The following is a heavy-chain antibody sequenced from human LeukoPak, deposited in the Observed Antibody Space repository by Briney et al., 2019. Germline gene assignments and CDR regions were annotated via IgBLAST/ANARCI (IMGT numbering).Heavy chain of an antibody. D-gene: IGHD3-10*01. J-gene: IGHJ4*02. CDR3: ARGSHQDYFGSMTYLFDY. V-gene: IGHV3-30*04. CDR2: ISHDGSNK. CDR1: GFTFSSYA. Sequence: GRSLRLSCAASGFTFSSYAIHWVRHAPGKGLEWVTFISHDGSNKYYADSVKGRFTISRDNSKKTLYLQVNSLRVEDTAVYYCARGSHQDYFGSMTYLFDYWGQGTLVTVSS.